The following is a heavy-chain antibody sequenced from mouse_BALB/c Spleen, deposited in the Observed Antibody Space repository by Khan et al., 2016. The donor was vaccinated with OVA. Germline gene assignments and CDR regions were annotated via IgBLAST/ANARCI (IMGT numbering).Heavy chain of an antibody. Sequence: EVHLQASGPGLVKPSQSLSLTFTVTGYSFPSGYGWNWIRQFPGTKLELMGYIRYSGGTTYNPSLTSRISITLATSKNPFFLQLNSVTTEDTDTYCWARTARINYWGQGTTLTVSS. CDR3: ARTARINY. D-gene: IGHD1-2*01. J-gene: IGHJ2*01. CDR2: IRYSGGT. CDR1: GYSFPSGYG. V-gene: IGHV3-1*02.